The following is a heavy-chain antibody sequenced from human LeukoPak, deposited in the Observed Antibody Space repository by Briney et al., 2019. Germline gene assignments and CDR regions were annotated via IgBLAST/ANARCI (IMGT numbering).Heavy chain of an antibody. CDR3: RTAPPHYGMDV. Sequence: ASVKVSCKVSGYTLTELSMHWVRLAPGKGLEWMGGFDPEDGETIYAQKFQGRVTMTEDTSTDTAYMELSSLRSEDTAVYYCRTAPPHYGMDVWGQGTTVTVSS. V-gene: IGHV1-24*01. CDR1: GYTLTELS. J-gene: IGHJ6*02. CDR2: FDPEDGET.